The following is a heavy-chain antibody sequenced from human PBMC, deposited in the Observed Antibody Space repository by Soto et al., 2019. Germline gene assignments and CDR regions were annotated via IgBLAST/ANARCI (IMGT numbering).Heavy chain of an antibody. V-gene: IGHV1-8*01. D-gene: IGHD1-7*01. CDR1: GYTFTSYD. Sequence: GASVKVPCKASGYTFTSYDINWVRQATGQGLEWMGWMNPNSGNTGYAQKFQGRVTMTRNTSISTAYMELSSLRSEDTAVYYCARRYNWNYAPYAFDIWGQGTMVTVSS. J-gene: IGHJ3*02. CDR3: ARRYNWNYAPYAFDI. CDR2: MNPNSGNT.